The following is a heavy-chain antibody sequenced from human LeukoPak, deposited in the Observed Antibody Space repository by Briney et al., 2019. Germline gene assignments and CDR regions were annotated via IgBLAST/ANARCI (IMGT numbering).Heavy chain of an antibody. Sequence: GGSLRLSCVTSGNTFSSYVMSWVRQAPGKGLEWISVIRGSGGSTYHADSVKGRFTISRDNSKNTLYLQMDSLRVEDTAVYYCAKAPANYVDTAMGTFDYWGQGTLVTVSS. CDR1: GNTFSSYV. CDR3: AKAPANYVDTAMGTFDY. D-gene: IGHD5-18*01. V-gene: IGHV3-23*01. CDR2: IRGSGGST. J-gene: IGHJ4*02.